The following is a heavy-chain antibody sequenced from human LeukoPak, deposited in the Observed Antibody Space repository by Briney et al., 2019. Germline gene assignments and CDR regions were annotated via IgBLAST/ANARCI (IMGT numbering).Heavy chain of an antibody. CDR3: ARLLYSGSYCYFVS. D-gene: IGHD1-26*01. J-gene: IGHJ4*02. CDR2: INHSGNT. V-gene: IGHV4-34*01. Sequence: PSETLSLTCAVYGVSFSDYYWSWIRQPPGKGLEWIGEINHSGNTNYNPSLKSRVTISVDTSKNQFSLKLSSVTAADTAVYYCARLLYSGSYCYFVSWGQGTLVTVSS. CDR1: GVSFSDYY.